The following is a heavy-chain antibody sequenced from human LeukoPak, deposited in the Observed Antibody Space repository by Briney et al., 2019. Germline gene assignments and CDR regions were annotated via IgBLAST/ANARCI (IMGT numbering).Heavy chain of an antibody. J-gene: IGHJ4*02. Sequence: GGSLRLSCAASGFTVSSHYMNWVRQAPGKGLQWVSVLYSDGTTYYADSVKGRFTISRDNSKNTLYLQMNSLRAEDTAVYYCARSTGSHDYWGQGTLVTVSS. CDR2: LYSDGTT. D-gene: IGHD1-26*01. CDR1: GFTVSSHY. CDR3: ARSTGSHDY. V-gene: IGHV3-53*01.